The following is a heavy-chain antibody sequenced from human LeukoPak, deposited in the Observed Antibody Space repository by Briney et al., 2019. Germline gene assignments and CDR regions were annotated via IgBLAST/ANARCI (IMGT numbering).Heavy chain of an antibody. D-gene: IGHD2-2*01. V-gene: IGHV4-39*07. CDR2: IFHSGST. J-gene: IGHJ4*02. CDR3: ARSPTKRVPEDY. Sequence: SETLSLTCTVSGGSISSSGYYWGWIRQPPGKGLEWIGQIFHSGSTSYSPSLKSRVTISMDKSKNQISLRLTSVTAADTAVYYCARSPTKRVPEDYWGQGTLVTVSS. CDR1: GGSISSSGYY.